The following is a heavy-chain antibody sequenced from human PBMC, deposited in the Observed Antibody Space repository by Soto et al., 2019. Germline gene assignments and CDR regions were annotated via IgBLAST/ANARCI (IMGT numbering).Heavy chain of an antibody. CDR2: ISGSGVST. V-gene: IGHV3-23*01. D-gene: IGHD3-9*01. CDR3: AKGLLDWFLCFDS. Sequence: EVQLLESGGGLVQPGGSLRLSCAASGFSFSSYAMSWVRQAPGMGLEWVSAISGSGVSTYYADSVKGRFTISRDNYKNTLYLQMNSLRAEDTAVYYCAKGLLDWFLCFDSWGQGTLVTVSS. CDR1: GFSFSSYA. J-gene: IGHJ4*02.